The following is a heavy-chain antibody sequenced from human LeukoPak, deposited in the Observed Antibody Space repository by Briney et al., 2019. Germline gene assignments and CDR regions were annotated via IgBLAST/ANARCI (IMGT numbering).Heavy chain of an antibody. Sequence: ASVKVSCKASGYTFNSYGLSWVRQAPGQGLEWMGWISAYNGNTNYAQKLQGRVTMTTDTSTNTAYMELRSLRSGDTAVYYCARDVARYYDDAFDIWGQGTMVTVSS. V-gene: IGHV1-18*01. CDR3: ARDVARYYDDAFDI. CDR1: GYTFNSYG. D-gene: IGHD3-22*01. CDR2: ISAYNGNT. J-gene: IGHJ3*02.